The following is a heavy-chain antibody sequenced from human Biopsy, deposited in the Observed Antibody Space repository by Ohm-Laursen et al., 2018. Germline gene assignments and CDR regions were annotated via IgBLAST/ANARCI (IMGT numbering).Heavy chain of an antibody. D-gene: IGHD1-26*01. CDR2: IWYDGSNQ. J-gene: IGHJ6*02. CDR3: ARDPIVGSKADGMDV. CDR1: GFTFSVYA. Sequence: SLRLSCTASGFTFSVYAMHWVRQAPGKGLEWVSIIWYDGSNQYYADSVKGRFTISRDNSKNTVFLQMSSLRAEDTGVYYCARDPIVGSKADGMDVWGQGTTVTVSS. V-gene: IGHV3-33*01.